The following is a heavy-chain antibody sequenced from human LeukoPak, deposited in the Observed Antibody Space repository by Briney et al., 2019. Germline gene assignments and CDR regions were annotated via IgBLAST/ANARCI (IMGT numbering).Heavy chain of an antibody. J-gene: IGHJ4*02. D-gene: IGHD3-3*01. CDR1: GFIFTNYF. CDR3: ATDRGWRTSGYYLYYFEY. V-gene: IGHV3-7*01. CDR2: IKHDGSEK. Sequence: GGSLRLCCAASGFIFTNYFMSWLRQAPGEGLEWVASIKHDGSEKYYVDSVRGRFTISRDNTMNSLYLQMSSLRAEDTAVYYCATDRGWRTSGYYLYYFEYWGQGTLVTYSS.